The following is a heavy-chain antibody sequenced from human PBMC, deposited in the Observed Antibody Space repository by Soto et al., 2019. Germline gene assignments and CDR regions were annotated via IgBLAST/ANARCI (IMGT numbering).Heavy chain of an antibody. D-gene: IGHD6-19*01. V-gene: IGHV5-51*01. CDR2: VCPGDSDI. J-gene: IGHJ1*01. CDR3: ARDRSSAWYAVEYFQH. Sequence: PGDSLKISCNRFEYSFVSFWVGWVRLILGKGLEWMGVVCPGDSDIRYSLSFQGHVNIAADKSTNPAYLQWNRLKASDSAMYYSARDRSSAWYAVEYFQHRGGGTLVTVAS. CDR1: EYSFVSFW.